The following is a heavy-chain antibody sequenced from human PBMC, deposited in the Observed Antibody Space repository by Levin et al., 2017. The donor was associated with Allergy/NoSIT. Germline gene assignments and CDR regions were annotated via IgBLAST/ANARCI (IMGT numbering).Heavy chain of an antibody. CDR3: TRDIAARHWFDP. V-gene: IGHV3-49*03. J-gene: IGHJ5*02. D-gene: IGHD6-6*01. CDR2: LRSIRHGGTS. Sequence: GGSLRLSCSASGFTFGDYAMSWFRQAPGKGLEWVAFLRSIRHGGTSEYAASVKGRFIISRDDSKRIAYLQMNSLKIEDTAVYYCTRDIAARHWFDPWGQGTQVTVSS. CDR1: GFTFGDYA.